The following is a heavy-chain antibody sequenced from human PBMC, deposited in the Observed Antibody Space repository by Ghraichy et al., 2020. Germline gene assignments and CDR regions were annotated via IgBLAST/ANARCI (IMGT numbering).Heavy chain of an antibody. D-gene: IGHD4-11*01. CDR2: ISSSSSYI. CDR3: ARAKGHSNYEDY. CDR1: GFTFSSYS. Sequence: GGSLRLSCAASGFTFSSYSMNWVRQAPGKGLEWVSSISSSSSYIYYADSVKGRFTISRDNAKNSLYLQMNSLRAEDTAVYYCARAKGHSNYEDYWGQGTLVTVSS. J-gene: IGHJ4*02. V-gene: IGHV3-21*01.